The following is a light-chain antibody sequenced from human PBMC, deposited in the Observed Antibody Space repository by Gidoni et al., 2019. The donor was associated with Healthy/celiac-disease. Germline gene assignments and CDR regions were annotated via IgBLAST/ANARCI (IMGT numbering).Light chain of an antibody. CDR2: WAS. Sequence: DIVMTHSPDSLAVSLGERATINCKSSQSVLYSSNNKNYLAWYQQKPGQPPKLLIYWASTREPGVPDRFSGSGSGTDFTLTISSLQAEDVAVYYCQQYYSTPYTFGQGTKLEIK. V-gene: IGKV4-1*01. CDR1: QSVLYSSNNKNY. CDR3: QQYYSTPYT. J-gene: IGKJ2*01.